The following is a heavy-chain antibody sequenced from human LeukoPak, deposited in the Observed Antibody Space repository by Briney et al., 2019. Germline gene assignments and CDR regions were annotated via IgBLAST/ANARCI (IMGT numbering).Heavy chain of an antibody. J-gene: IGHJ4*02. D-gene: IGHD5-18*01. Sequence: GESLKISCKCSGFDFTAYGSAWVRQMPGKGLEWMGNIYPGGSNGRYSPSFQGQVTMSADKSITTVYLQWSSLKASDTAMYYCAGHFHSAWFGFWGQGSLVTVSS. CDR3: AGHFHSAWFGF. CDR2: IYPGGSNG. CDR1: GFDFTAYG. V-gene: IGHV5-51*01.